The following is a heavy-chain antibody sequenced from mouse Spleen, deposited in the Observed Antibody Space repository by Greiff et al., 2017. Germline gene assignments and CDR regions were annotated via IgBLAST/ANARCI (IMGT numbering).Heavy chain of an antibody. Sequence: VKLQESGPGLVQPSQSLSITCTVSGFSLTSYGVHWVRQSPGKGLEWLGVIWSGGSTDYNAAFISRLSISKDNSKSQVFFKMNSLQANDTAIYYCARNPNWDGYAMDYWGQGTSVTVSS. CDR1: GFSLTSYG. CDR3: ARNPNWDGYAMDY. J-gene: IGHJ4*01. D-gene: IGHD4-1*01. CDR2: IWSGGST. V-gene: IGHV2-2*02.